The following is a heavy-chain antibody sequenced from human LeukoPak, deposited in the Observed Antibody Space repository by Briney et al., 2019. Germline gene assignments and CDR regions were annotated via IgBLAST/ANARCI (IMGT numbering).Heavy chain of an antibody. J-gene: IGHJ6*02. CDR3: AREGDGVYYYYGMDV. CDR1: GGSFSGYY. Sequence: SETLSLTCAAYGGSFSGYYWSWIRQPPGKGLEWIGEINHSGSTNYNPSLKSRVTISVDTSKNQFSLKLSSVTAADTAVYYCAREGDGVYYYYGMDVWGQGTLVTVSS. V-gene: IGHV4-34*01. D-gene: IGHD3-10*01. CDR2: INHSGST.